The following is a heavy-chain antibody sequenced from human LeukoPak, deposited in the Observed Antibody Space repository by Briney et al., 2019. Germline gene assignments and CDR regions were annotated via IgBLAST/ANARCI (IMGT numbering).Heavy chain of an antibody. CDR1: GGSISSSSYY. J-gene: IGHJ5*02. Sequence: SETLSLTCTVSGGSISSSSYYWGWIRQPPGKGLEWIGSVYYSGSTYYNPSLKSRVTISVDTSKNQFSLKLSSVTAADTAVYYCARGGYSYGYVLIAPLWFDPWGQGTLVTVSS. D-gene: IGHD5-18*01. CDR3: ARGGYSYGYVLIAPLWFDP. V-gene: IGHV4-39*07. CDR2: VYYSGST.